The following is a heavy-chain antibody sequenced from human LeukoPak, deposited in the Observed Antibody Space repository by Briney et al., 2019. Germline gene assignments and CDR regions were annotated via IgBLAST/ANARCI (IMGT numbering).Heavy chain of an antibody. CDR1: GFTFSGYW. CDR2: IKQDGSEK. J-gene: IGHJ4*02. Sequence: GGSLRLSCAASGFTFSGYWMSWVRQAPGKGLEWVANIKQDGSEKYYVDSVKGRFTISRDNAKNSLYLQMNSLRAEDTAVYYCARNGDGHFDYWGQGTLVTVSS. CDR3: ARNGDGHFDY. D-gene: IGHD7-27*01. V-gene: IGHV3-7*02.